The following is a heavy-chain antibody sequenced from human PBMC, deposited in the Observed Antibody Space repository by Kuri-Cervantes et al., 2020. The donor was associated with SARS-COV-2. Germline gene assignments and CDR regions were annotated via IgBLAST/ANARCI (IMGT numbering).Heavy chain of an antibody. D-gene: IGHD2-21*01. Sequence: GGSLRLSCAASGFTFSSYAMHWVRQAPGKGLEWVAVISYDGSNKYYADSVKGRFTISRDNSKNTLYLQMNSLRAEDTAVYYCARVAREGPIYYYYMDVWGKGTTVTVSS. CDR2: ISYDGSNK. V-gene: IGHV3-30-3*01. CDR3: ARVAREGPIYYYYMDV. CDR1: GFTFSSYA. J-gene: IGHJ6*03.